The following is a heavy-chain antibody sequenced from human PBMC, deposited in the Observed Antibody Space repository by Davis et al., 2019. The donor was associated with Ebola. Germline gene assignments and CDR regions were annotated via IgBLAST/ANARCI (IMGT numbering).Heavy chain of an antibody. D-gene: IGHD5-18*01. Sequence: HSQTLSLTRAISGDRVSPAGWNWIRQSPSRGLEWLGRTYYKSKWYNDYAVSVKSRKTINTDTSKNQFSMQLNSGTPQDKALYYCARGWLRGGMDVWGEGTTVTV. CDR1: GDRVSPAG. V-gene: IGHV6-1*01. J-gene: IGHJ6*02. CDR2: TYYKSKWYN. CDR3: ARGWLRGGMDV.